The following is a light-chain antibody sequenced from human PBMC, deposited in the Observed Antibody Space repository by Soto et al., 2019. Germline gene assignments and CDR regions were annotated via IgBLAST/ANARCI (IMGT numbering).Light chain of an antibody. J-gene: IGKJ4*01. CDR1: QSVLYRSNNKNY. CDR2: WAS. Sequence: DIVMTQSPDSLAVSLGERATINCKPSQSVLYRSNNKNYLAWYQQKPGQPPKLLIYWASTRESGVPDRFSGSGSGTDFTLTISSLQAEDVAVYYCQQYYSTPLTFGGGTKVDIK. V-gene: IGKV4-1*01. CDR3: QQYYSTPLT.